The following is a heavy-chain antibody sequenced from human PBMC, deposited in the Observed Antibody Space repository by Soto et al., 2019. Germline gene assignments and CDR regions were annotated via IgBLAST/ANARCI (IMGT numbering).Heavy chain of an antibody. Sequence: GGSLRLSCAASGFTFSSYAMSWVRQAPGKGLKWVSAISGSGGSTYYADSVKGRFTISRDNSKNTLYLQMNSLRAEDTAVYYCAKVVSGTATIWSGYYYYGMDVWGQGTTVTVSS. V-gene: IGHV3-23*01. J-gene: IGHJ6*02. CDR1: GFTFSSYA. CDR2: ISGSGGST. CDR3: AKVVSGTATIWSGYYYYGMDV. D-gene: IGHD3-10*01.